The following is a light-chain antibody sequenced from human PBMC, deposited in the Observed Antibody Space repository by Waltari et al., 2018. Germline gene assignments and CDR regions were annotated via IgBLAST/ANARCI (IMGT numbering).Light chain of an antibody. CDR2: EDK. Sequence: NFLLTQPPSVSESPGKTVTISCTRSRGSIASQYVQWYQRRPGSAPTCVIYEDKYRPSGVPDRFSGSIDSSSNSASLTISGLETEDEADYYCQSYERVFGGGTKLTVL. CDR3: QSYERV. CDR1: RGSIASQY. V-gene: IGLV6-57*03. J-gene: IGLJ2*01.